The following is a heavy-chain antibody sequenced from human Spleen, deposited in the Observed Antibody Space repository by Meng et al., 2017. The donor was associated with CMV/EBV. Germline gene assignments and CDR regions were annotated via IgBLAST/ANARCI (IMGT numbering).Heavy chain of an antibody. CDR2: IYYSGTT. J-gene: IGHJ4*02. CDR3: ARADYGDPRYSY. CDR1: GGSVDTSNYY. Sequence: ESLKISCTVSGGSVDTSNYYWAWIRQPPGKALEWIGSIYYSGTTFYNPSLRSRVTISVDTSKNQFSLKLGSVTAADTAVYYCARADYGDPRYSYWGQGTLVTVSS. V-gene: IGHV4-39*07. D-gene: IGHD4-17*01.